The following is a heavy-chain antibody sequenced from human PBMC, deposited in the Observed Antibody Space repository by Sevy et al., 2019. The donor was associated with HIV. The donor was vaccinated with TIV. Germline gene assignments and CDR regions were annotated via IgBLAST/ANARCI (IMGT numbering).Heavy chain of an antibody. CDR2: IYYNGHI. Sequence: SETLSLTCTVSGGSVTSLYWNWIRQPPGKGLEWIANIYYNGHINYNPSPKSRVTLSLDTSKNQFSLRLSSVTAAETAMYYCAGENAWGRGYSWGQGTLVTVSS. V-gene: IGHV4-59*08. CDR1: GGSVTSLY. D-gene: IGHD1-26*01. CDR3: AGENAWGRGYS. J-gene: IGHJ4*02.